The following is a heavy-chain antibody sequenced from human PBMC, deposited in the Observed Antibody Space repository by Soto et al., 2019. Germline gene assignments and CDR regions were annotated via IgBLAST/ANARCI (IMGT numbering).Heavy chain of an antibody. Sequence: QAHLVESGGGVVQPGGSLRLSCAASGFTFSSYAMHLVRQAPCKGLEWVALMWYDRSHTYYAESVKGRFNISRDESKNMLFLHMSGLRAEDTAVYYCSRDRSWRTGYYSGIDVWGQGTTVTVS. V-gene: IGHV3-33*01. CDR2: MWYDRSHT. J-gene: IGHJ6*02. CDR1: GFTFSSYA. CDR3: SRDRSWRTGYYSGIDV. D-gene: IGHD1-1*01.